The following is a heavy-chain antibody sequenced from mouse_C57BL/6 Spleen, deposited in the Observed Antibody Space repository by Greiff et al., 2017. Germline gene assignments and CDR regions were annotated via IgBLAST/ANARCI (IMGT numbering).Heavy chain of an antibody. CDR2: IWTGGGT. V-gene: IGHV2-9-1*01. J-gene: IGHJ1*03. CDR3: ARNDGYYPSYWYFDV. CDR1: GFSLTSYA. D-gene: IGHD2-3*01. Sequence: QVQLKESGPGLVAPSQSLSITCTVSGFSLTSYAISWVRQPPGKGLEWLGGIWTGGGTNYNSALKSRLSISKDNSKSQVFLKMNSLQTDDTARYYCARNDGYYPSYWYFDVWGTGTTVTVSS.